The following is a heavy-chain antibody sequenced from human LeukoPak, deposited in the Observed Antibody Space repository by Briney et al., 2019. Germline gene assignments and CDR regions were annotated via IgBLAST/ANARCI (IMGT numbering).Heavy chain of an antibody. CDR1: GYTFTSYG. Sequence: GASVKVSCKASGYTFTSYGISWVRQAPGQGLEWMGWISAYNGNTNYAQKLQGRVTMTTDTSTSTAYMELRSLRSDDTAVYYCAKGNWNDALGYFDYWGQGTLVTVSS. CDR3: AKGNWNDALGYFDY. J-gene: IGHJ4*02. V-gene: IGHV1-18*01. CDR2: ISAYNGNT. D-gene: IGHD1-1*01.